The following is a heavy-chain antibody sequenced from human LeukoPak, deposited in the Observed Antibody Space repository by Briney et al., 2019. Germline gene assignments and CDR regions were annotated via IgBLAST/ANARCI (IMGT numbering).Heavy chain of an antibody. Sequence: SVKVSCKAPGGTFSSYAISWVRQAPGQGLAWMGRIIPILGIANYAQKFQGRVTITADKSTSTAYMELSSLRSEDTAVYYCARETSSWTHYYYGMDVWGQGTTVTVSS. CDR1: GGTFSSYA. D-gene: IGHD6-13*01. J-gene: IGHJ6*02. V-gene: IGHV1-69*04. CDR2: IIPILGIA. CDR3: ARETSSWTHYYYGMDV.